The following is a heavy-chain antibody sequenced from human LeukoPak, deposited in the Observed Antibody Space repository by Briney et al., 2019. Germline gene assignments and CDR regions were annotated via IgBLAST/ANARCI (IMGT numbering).Heavy chain of an antibody. CDR3: ARVAYGGNGNFDY. CDR2: IYHSGST. J-gene: IGHJ4*02. CDR1: GGSISSGGYY. V-gene: IGHV4-30-2*01. Sequence: SETLSLTCTVSGGSISSGGYYWSWIRQPPGKGLEWIGYIYHSGSTYYNPSLKSRVTISVDRSKNQFSLKLSSVTAADTAVYYCARVAYGGNGNFDYWGQGTLVTVPS. D-gene: IGHD4-23*01.